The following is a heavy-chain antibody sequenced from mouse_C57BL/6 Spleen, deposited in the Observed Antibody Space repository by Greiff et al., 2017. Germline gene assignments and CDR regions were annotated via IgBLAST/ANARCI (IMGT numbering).Heavy chain of an antibody. V-gene: IGHV1-19*01. Sequence: VQLQQSGPVLVKPGASVKMSCKASGYTFTDYYMNWVKQSHGKSLEWIGVINPYNGGTSTNQKFKGKATLTVDKSSSTAYMELNSLTSEDSAVYYCARHYYGSSYYAMDYWGQGTSVTVSS. D-gene: IGHD1-1*01. CDR2: INPYNGGT. J-gene: IGHJ4*01. CDR3: ARHYYGSSYYAMDY. CDR1: GYTFTDYY.